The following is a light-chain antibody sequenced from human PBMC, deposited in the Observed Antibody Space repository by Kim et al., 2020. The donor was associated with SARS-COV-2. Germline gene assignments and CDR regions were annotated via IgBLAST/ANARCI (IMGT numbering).Light chain of an antibody. CDR1: SSNIGAGYD. V-gene: IGLV1-40*01. Sequence: TGGMSSTWDSSNIGAGYDVHGYQRLPGTAAKVLIHNNNNRPTGGPDRFSGARSGTSASLAITGLQAEDEADYYCQSSDSILNGYVFGTGTKVTVL. CDR3: QSSDSILNGYV. CDR2: NNN. J-gene: IGLJ1*01.